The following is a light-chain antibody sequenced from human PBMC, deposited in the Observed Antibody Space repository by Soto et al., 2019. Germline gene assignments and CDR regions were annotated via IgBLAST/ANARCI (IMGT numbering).Light chain of an antibody. J-gene: IGLJ2*01. Sequence: QSVLTQPPSVSGAPGQRVTISCTGSSSNIGAGYDVYWYQQLPGTAPKLLIYGNSNRPSGVPVRFSGSKSGTSASLAITGLQAEDEADYYCQSYDSSLSGVVFGGGTKLTVL. CDR1: SSNIGAGYD. CDR2: GNS. V-gene: IGLV1-40*01. CDR3: QSYDSSLSGVV.